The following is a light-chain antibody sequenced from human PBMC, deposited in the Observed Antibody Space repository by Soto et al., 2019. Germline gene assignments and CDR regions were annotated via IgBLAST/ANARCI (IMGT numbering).Light chain of an antibody. CDR1: QSVNSY. V-gene: IGKV3-11*01. J-gene: IGKJ4*01. CDR2: DAS. Sequence: EIVLTQSPATLSLSPGERATLSCRASQSVNSYLAWYQQTPGQAPRLLIYDASSRATGIPARFSGSGSGTDFTLTISSLEPEDFAVYYCQQRSHWPPATFGGGTKVEIK. CDR3: QQRSHWPPAT.